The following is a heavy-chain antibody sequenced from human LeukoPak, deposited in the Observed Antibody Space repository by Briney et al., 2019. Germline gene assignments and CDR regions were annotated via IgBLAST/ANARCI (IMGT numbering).Heavy chain of an antibody. D-gene: IGHD3-16*01. CDR1: GFIFSAYI. CDR3: TREGGEWDYTAFDL. CDR2: IRKKKAGYTT. J-gene: IGHJ3*01. Sequence: GGSLRLSCAASGFIFSAYIMDWVRQAPGKGLEWIGRIRKKKAGYTTEDAASVKGRFVVSRDDSKGSVFLQMNSLETEDTAVYYCTREGGEWDYTAFDLWGQGTMVTVSS. V-gene: IGHV3-72*01.